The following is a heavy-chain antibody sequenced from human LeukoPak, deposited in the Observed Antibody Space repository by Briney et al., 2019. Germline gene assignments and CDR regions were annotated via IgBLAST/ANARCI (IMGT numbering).Heavy chain of an antibody. CDR1: GYSISSGYY. D-gene: IGHD3-22*01. Sequence: SETLSLTCTVSGYSISSGYYWGWIRQPPGKGLEWIGSIYHSGSTYYNPSLKSRVTISVDTSKNQFSLKLSSVTAADTAVYYCARDRRTYYYDSSGSRGFDPWGQGTLVTVSS. J-gene: IGHJ5*02. CDR3: ARDRRTYYYDSSGSRGFDP. CDR2: IYHSGST. V-gene: IGHV4-38-2*02.